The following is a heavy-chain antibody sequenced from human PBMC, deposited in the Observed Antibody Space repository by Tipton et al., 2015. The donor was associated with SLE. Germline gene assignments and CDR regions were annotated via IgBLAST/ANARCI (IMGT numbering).Heavy chain of an antibody. D-gene: IGHD3-22*01. V-gene: IGHV4-39*07. CDR2: IYYGGST. J-gene: IGHJ4*02. CDR1: GGSISSSSYY. Sequence: LRLSCTVSGGSISSSSYYWGWIRQPPGKGLEWIGSIYYGGSTYYNPSLKSRVTISADTSKNQFSLKLSSVTAADTAVYYCARAGDLTYYYDSSGYYPGVFDYWGQGTLVTVSS. CDR3: ARAGDLTYYYDSSGYYPGVFDY.